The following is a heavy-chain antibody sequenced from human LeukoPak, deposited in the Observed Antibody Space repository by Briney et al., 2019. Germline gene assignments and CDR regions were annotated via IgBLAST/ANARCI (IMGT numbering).Heavy chain of an antibody. CDR2: ISGSGGST. D-gene: IGHD3-3*01. J-gene: IGHJ1*01. CDR3: AKWVLTDRWLLSQLPRSAEYFQH. CDR1: GFIFSSYA. Sequence: QPGGSLRLSCAASGFIFSSYAMSWVRQAPGKGLEWVSAISGSGGSTYYADSVKGRFTISRDNSKNTLYLQMNSLRAEDTAVYYCAKWVLTDRWLLSQLPRSAEYFQHWGQGTLVTVSS. V-gene: IGHV3-23*01.